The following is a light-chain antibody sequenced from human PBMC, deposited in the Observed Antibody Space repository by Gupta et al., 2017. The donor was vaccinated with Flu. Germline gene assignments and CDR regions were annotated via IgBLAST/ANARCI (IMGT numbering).Light chain of an antibody. CDR1: MSVRSSY. V-gene: IGKV3-20*01. CDR2: GAS. J-gene: IGKJ2*01. CDR3: QLDGSSPYT. Sequence: GTLSLSPGERATHSFSASMSVRSSYSAWYQQKPGQALRLHIYGASGRCTSIPDKFNGNESRTDLTLAISRLEPENFTMYYCQLDGSSPYTFGQGTKLEIK.